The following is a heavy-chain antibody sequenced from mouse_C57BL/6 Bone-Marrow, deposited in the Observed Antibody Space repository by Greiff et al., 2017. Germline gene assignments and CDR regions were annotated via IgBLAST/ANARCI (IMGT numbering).Heavy chain of an antibody. Sequence: VQLQQSGPELVKPGASVKISCKASGYAFSSSWMNWVKQRPGKGLEWIGRIYPGDGDTNYNGKFKGKATLTADKSSSTAYMQLSSLTSEDSAVYFCARYGYYGYTYFDYWGQGTTPTVSS. V-gene: IGHV1-82*01. CDR2: IYPGDGDT. J-gene: IGHJ2*01. CDR3: ARYGYYGYTYFDY. D-gene: IGHD1-2*01. CDR1: GYAFSSSW.